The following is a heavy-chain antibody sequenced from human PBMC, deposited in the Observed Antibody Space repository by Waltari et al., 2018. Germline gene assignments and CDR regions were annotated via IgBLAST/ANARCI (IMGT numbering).Heavy chain of an antibody. CDR2: INHNGNI. Sequence: QVQLQQWGAGQLQPSETLSLTCAVYGVPFSGYYWGWIRQPPGKGLEWIGEINHNGNINRNPSLRSRLTMLIDTSKSQFALKLNSVTAADTGVDYCVRLEDCTGPGGNCYSADSFAMDVWGQGTMVTVSS. J-gene: IGHJ6*02. CDR3: VRLEDCTGPGGNCYSADSFAMDV. CDR1: GVPFSGYY. D-gene: IGHD2-15*01. V-gene: IGHV4-34*02.